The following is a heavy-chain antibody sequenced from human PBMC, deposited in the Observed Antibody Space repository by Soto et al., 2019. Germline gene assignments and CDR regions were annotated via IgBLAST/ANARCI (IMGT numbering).Heavy chain of an antibody. J-gene: IGHJ4*02. D-gene: IGHD6-13*01. CDR3: AMGLAAAGPLDY. CDR1: GFTFSSSA. V-gene: IGHV3-23*01. Sequence: GSLRLSCAASGFTFSSSAMSWVRQAPGRGLEWFSTISGSGGTPYYADSVKGRFTISRDNSKNTLYLVLNSLRADDTAVYYCAMGLAAAGPLDYWGQGTLVTVSS. CDR2: ISGSGGTP.